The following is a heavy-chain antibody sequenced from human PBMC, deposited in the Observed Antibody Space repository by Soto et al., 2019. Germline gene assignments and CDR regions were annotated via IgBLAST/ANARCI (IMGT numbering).Heavy chain of an antibody. Sequence: VQLVESGGGVVQPGTSLRLSCAASGFTFSRHVMHWVRQTTGKGLEWLAVILNDASGHWYADSVKGRFTISRDNFENTLYMQMNGLRIEDTAMYYCARDDDYPDNGFDYWGQGTLVTVS. V-gene: IGHV3-33*01. J-gene: IGHJ4*02. CDR1: GFTFSRHV. CDR3: ARDDDYPDNGFDY. D-gene: IGHD4-17*01. CDR2: ILNDASGH.